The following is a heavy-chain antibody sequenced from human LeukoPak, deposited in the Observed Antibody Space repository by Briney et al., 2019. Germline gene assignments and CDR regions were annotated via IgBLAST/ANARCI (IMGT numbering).Heavy chain of an antibody. D-gene: IGHD3-3*01. V-gene: IGHV4-30-4*01. Sequence: TSETLSLTCTVSGGSISSGDYYWSWIRQPPGKGLEWIGYIYYSGSTYYNPSLKSRVTISVDTSKNQFSLKLSSVTAADTAVYYCARVRGGYYDFWSGYYIDYWGQGTLVTVSS. CDR1: GGSISSGDYY. CDR3: ARVRGGYYDFWSGYYIDY. CDR2: IYYSGST. J-gene: IGHJ4*02.